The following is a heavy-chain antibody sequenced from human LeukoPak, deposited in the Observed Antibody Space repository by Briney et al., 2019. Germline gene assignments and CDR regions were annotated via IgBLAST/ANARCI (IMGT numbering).Heavy chain of an antibody. CDR2: VKSDGSAP. D-gene: IGHD2/OR15-2a*01. J-gene: IGHJ4*02. CDR1: GFTFSDCW. CDR3: ARYVYGLGDS. V-gene: IGHV3-74*03. Sequence: PGGSLRLSCAASGFTFSDCWMHWVRHTPEKGLVWVSKVKSDGSAPQYAESVKGRFTISRDNAKNTLYLQMNSLRAEDTAVYYCARYVYGLGDSWGQGALVTVSS.